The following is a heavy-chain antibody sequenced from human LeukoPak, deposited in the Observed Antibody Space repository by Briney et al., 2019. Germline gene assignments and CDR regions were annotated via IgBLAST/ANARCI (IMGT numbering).Heavy chain of an antibody. CDR3: ARGTGYCTNGVCYTYFQH. CDR1: GYTFTSYD. V-gene: IGHV1-8*01. Sequence: GSVKFSCNASGYTFTSYDINWVRQATGQGLEWMGWMNPNSGNTGYAQKFQGRVTMTRNTSISTAYMELSSLRSEDTAVYYCARGTGYCTNGVCYTYFQHWGQGTLVTVSS. CDR2: MNPNSGNT. D-gene: IGHD2-8*01. J-gene: IGHJ1*01.